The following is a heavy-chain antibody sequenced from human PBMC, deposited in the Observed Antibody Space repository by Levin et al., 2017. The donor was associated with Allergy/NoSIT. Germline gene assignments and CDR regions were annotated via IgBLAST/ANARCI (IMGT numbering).Heavy chain of an antibody. Sequence: SETLSLTCTVSGGSISSADYYWSWIRQSPEKGLEWIAYISFSGLTYYNPSLKTRFTISVDTTNNQFSLKVISVTAADPAVYFCARATAYYGMDVWGQGTTVTVSS. CDR3: ARATAYYGMDV. J-gene: IGHJ6*02. CDR1: GGSISSADYY. CDR2: ISFSGLT. V-gene: IGHV4-30-4*02.